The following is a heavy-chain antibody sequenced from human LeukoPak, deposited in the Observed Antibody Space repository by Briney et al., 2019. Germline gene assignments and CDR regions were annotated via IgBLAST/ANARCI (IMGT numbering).Heavy chain of an antibody. J-gene: IGHJ6*03. CDR3: ARSYCSGGSCYGYYYMDV. CDR2: ISSSSSYI. D-gene: IGHD2-15*01. V-gene: IGHV3-21*01. CDR1: GFTFSSYS. Sequence: GGSLRLSCAASGFTFSSYSMNWVRQAPGKGLEWVSSISSSSSYIYYADSVKGRFTISRDNAKNSLYLQMNSLRAEDTAVYYCARSYCSGGSCYGYYYMDVWGKGTTVTVSS.